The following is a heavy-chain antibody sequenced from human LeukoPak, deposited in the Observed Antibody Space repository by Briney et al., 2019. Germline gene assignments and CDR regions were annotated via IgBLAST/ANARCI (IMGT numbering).Heavy chain of an antibody. V-gene: IGHV4-59*01. CDR2: IYYSGST. CDR1: GGSFSGYY. CDR3: ARDEGMSGPFDY. D-gene: IGHD3-10*01. J-gene: IGHJ4*02. Sequence: KSSETLSLTCAVYGGSFSGYYWSWIRQPPGKGLEWIGYIYYSGSTNYNPSLKSRVTIPVDTSKNQFSLKLSSVTAADTAVYYCARDEGMSGPFDYWGQGTLVTVSS.